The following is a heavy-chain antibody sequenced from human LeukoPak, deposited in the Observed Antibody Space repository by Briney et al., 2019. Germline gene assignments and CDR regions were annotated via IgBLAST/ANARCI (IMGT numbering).Heavy chain of an antibody. CDR3: ARLVVVPATIDP. CDR1: GGSITSGGYY. Sequence: SQTLSLTCNVSGGSITSGGYYWTWIRQAAGKGREWLGRIHTSGSANYMPSLKSRVAISLDTSKNQFSLKLSSVTAADTAVYYCARLVVVPATIDPWGQGDMVTVSS. V-gene: IGHV4-61*02. D-gene: IGHD2-2*01. J-gene: IGHJ5*02. CDR2: IHTSGSA.